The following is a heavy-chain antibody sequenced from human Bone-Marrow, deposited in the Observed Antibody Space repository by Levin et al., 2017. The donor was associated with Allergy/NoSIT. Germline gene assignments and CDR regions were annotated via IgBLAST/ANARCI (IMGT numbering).Heavy chain of an antibody. J-gene: IGHJ6*02. CDR1: GGSISSESHY. CDR2: IYYDGSA. CDR3: AGEPNSPYYYHYGLDI. V-gene: IGHV4-39*07. Sequence: PSETLSLTCTVSGGSISSESHYWAWIRQPPGKGLEWVGSIYYDGSAYYTPSLTTRLTISVDTSTNQFSLRLNSVTAADTAVYYCAGEPNSPYYYHYGLDIWGQGTTVTVSS. D-gene: IGHD2/OR15-2a*01.